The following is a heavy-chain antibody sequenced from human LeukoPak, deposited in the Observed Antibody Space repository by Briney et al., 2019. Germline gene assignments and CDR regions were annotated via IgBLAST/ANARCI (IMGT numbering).Heavy chain of an antibody. CDR3: ARVAQVGLIQLLFDY. CDR2: INPNSGGT. CDR1: GYTFTGYY. J-gene: IGHJ4*02. D-gene: IGHD5-18*01. V-gene: IGHV1-2*02. Sequence: ASVKVSCKASGYTFTGYYMHWVRQAPGQGLEWMGWINPNSGGTNYAQKFQGRVTMTRDTSISTACMELSRLRSDDTAVYYCARVAQVGLIQLLFDYWGQGTLVTVSS.